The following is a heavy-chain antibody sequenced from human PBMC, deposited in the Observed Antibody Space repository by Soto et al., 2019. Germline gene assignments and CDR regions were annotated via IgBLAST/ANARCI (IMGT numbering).Heavy chain of an antibody. J-gene: IGHJ6*02. D-gene: IGHD3-10*01. CDR3: ARGLRGYYGKDV. CDR1: GFTFSNYW. Sequence: VQLEESGGGLVQPGGSLRLSCAASGFTFSNYWMHWVRQGPGKGLVWVSRINGDGSNTNYADSVKGRFTISRDSAKNTVYLQMNSLRAEDTAVYYCARGLRGYYGKDVWGQGTTVTVSS. V-gene: IGHV3-74*01. CDR2: INGDGSNT.